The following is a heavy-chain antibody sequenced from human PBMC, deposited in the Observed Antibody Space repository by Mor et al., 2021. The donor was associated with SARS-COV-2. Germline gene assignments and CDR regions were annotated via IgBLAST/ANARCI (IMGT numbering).Heavy chain of an antibody. D-gene: IGHD3-22*01. CDR2: IWFDGIHK. CDR3: ARMAYYDSSGLTDYYYYMDV. J-gene: IGHJ6*03. Sequence: LEWVAVIWFDGIHKNFADSVKGRFTISRDNSKNTLYLQMNSLRAEDTAVYYCARMAYYDSSGLTDYYYYMDVWGKG. V-gene: IGHV3-33*01.